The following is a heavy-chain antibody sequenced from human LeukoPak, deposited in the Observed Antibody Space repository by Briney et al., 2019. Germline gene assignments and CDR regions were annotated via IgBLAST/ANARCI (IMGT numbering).Heavy chain of an antibody. J-gene: IGHJ4*02. CDR1: SGSISSNNHF. V-gene: IGHV4-39*07. D-gene: IGHD2-15*01. Sequence: PSETLSLTCTVCSGSISSNNHFWGWIRQSQGKGLELIGNIDYSERTDYNPSLKSRVSISVDPSKKQFYLKLNSVTAADTAVYYCVRDRQHCTGGNCYSEDLPDSWGQGTRVIVSS. CDR3: VRDRQHCTGGNCYSEDLPDS. CDR2: IDYSERT.